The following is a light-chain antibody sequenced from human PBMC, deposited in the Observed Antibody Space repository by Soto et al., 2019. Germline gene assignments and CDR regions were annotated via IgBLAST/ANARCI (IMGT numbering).Light chain of an antibody. CDR1: SSNIGAGYD. J-gene: IGLJ2*01. Sequence: QSVLTQPPSVSGAPGQRVTISCTGSSSNIGAGYDVHWYQQLPGTAPKLLIYGNSNRPSGVPDRFSGSKSGTSVSLAITGLQAEDEADYYCQSYDSSLSGVVFGGATKLTVL. CDR3: QSYDSSLSGVV. CDR2: GNS. V-gene: IGLV1-40*01.